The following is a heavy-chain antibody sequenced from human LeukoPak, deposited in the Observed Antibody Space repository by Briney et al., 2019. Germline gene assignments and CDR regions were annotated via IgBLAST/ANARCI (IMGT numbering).Heavy chain of an antibody. CDR2: ISGSGGST. CDR3: AKVPSGWYHYYFDY. D-gene: IGHD6-19*01. J-gene: IGHJ4*02. CDR1: GFTFSSYA. V-gene: IGHV3-23*01. Sequence: GGSLRLSCAASGFTFSSYAMSWVRQAPGKGLEWVSAISGSGGSTYYADSVKGRFTISRDNSKSTLYLQMNSLRAEDTAVYYCAKVPSGWYHYYFDYWGQGTLVTVSS.